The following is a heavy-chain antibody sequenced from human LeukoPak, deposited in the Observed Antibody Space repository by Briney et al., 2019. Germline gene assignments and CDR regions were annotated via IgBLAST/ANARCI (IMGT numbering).Heavy chain of an antibody. Sequence: PSETLSLTCTVSGGSVSSYYWSWIRQPPGRGLEWIGYLSHSGSSDSNPSLKSRVTILVDTSKNQFSLKLSSVTAADTAVYYCASGMYFFDYWGQGTLVTVSS. D-gene: IGHD1-26*01. CDR3: ASGMYFFDY. V-gene: IGHV4-59*02. J-gene: IGHJ4*02. CDR1: GGSVSSYY. CDR2: LSHSGSS.